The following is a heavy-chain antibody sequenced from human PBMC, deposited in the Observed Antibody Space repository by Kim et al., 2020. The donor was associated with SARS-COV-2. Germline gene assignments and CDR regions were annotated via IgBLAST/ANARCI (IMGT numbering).Heavy chain of an antibody. CDR2: INHSGST. J-gene: IGHJ5*02. CDR3: ARGDRQYYYDNSRAPISGSFFDP. Sequence: SETLSLTCAVYGGSFSGYYWSWIRQPPGKGLEWIGEINHSGSTNYNPSLKSRVTISVDTSKNQFSLKLSSVTAADTAVYYCARGDRQYYYDNSRAPISGSFFDPWGQGTLVTVSS. D-gene: IGHD3-22*01. CDR1: GGSFSGYY. V-gene: IGHV4-34*01.